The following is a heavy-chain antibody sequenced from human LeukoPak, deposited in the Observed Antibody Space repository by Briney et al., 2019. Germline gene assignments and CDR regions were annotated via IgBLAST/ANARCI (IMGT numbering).Heavy chain of an antibody. J-gene: IGHJ6*02. CDR2: IKEDGSET. D-gene: IGHD5-24*01. CDR1: KFVFSDYV. CDR3: AKEGRDVKNARYGMDV. Sequence: PGGSLRLSCAGSKFVFSDYVMSWVRQVPGKGLECLANIKEDGSETYYADSVKGRFTISRDNSKNTLYLQMNSLRAEDTAVYYCAKEGRDVKNARYGMDVWGQGTTVTVSS. V-gene: IGHV3-7*03.